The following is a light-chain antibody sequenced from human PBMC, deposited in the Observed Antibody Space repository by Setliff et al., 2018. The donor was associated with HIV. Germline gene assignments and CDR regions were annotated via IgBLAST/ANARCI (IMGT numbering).Light chain of an antibody. J-gene: IGLJ1*01. CDR3: SSYTSTTLYV. CDR1: SSGVGGYNY. CDR2: EVS. V-gene: IGLV2-14*01. Sequence: LAQPASVSGSPGQSITISCTGTSSGVGGYNYVSWYQQHPGKAPKLMIYEVSNRPSGVSNRFSGSKSGNTASLTISGLQAEDEADYYCSSYTSTTLYVFGTGTKVTVL.